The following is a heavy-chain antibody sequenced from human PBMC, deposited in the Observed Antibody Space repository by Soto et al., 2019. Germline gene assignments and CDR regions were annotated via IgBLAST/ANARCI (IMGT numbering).Heavy chain of an antibody. CDR3: ARVRRYMVRGVPPRYYYGMDV. Sequence: PSETLSLTCAVYGGSFSGYYWSWIRQPPGKGLEWIGEINHSGSTNYNPSLKSRVTISVDTSKNQFSLKLSSVTAADTAVYYCARVRRYMVRGVPPRYYYGMDVWGQGTTVTVSS. V-gene: IGHV4-34*01. CDR1: GGSFSGYY. D-gene: IGHD3-10*01. CDR2: INHSGST. J-gene: IGHJ6*02.